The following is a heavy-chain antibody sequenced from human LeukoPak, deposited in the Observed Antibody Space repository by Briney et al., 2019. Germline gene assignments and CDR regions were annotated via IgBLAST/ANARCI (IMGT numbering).Heavy chain of an antibody. V-gene: IGHV4-59*01. CDR2: IYYSGST. D-gene: IGHD6-13*01. CDR3: AREEIAAAGPNWFDP. Sequence: SESLSLTCTVSGGSISSYYWSWIRQPPGKGLEWIGYIYYSGSTNYNPSLKSRVTISVDTSKNQFSLKLSSVTAADTAVYYCAREEIAAAGPNWFDPWGQGTLVTVSS. J-gene: IGHJ5*02. CDR1: GGSISSYY.